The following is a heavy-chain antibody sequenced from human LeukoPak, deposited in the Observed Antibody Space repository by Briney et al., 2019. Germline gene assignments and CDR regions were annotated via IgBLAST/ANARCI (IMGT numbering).Heavy chain of an antibody. V-gene: IGHV3-74*01. J-gene: IGHJ4*02. CDR3: ARVGKSGSYYYFDY. Sequence: PGGSLRLSCAASGFTFSTYWMYWVRHAPGKGLVWVSRINTDGRNTGYADSVKGRFTISRDNAKNTLYLQMTILTAEDTAVYYCARVGKSGSYYYFDYWGQGTLVTVSS. CDR2: INTDGRNT. D-gene: IGHD1-26*01. CDR1: GFTFSTYW.